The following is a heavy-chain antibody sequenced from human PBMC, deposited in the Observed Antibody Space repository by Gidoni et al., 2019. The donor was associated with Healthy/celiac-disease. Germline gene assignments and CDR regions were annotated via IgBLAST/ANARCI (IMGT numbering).Heavy chain of an antibody. V-gene: IGHV3-66*01. CDR2: IYSGGST. CDR1: GFTVSSTY. J-gene: IGHJ4*02. CDR3: ARTLWSWGFDY. Sequence: EVQLVESGGGLVQPGGSLRLSCAASGFTVSSTYMSWVRRAPGKGLEWVSVIYSGGSTYYADSVKGRFTISRDNSKNTLYLQMNSLRAEDTAVYYCARTLWSWGFDYWGQGTLVTVSS. D-gene: IGHD7-27*01.